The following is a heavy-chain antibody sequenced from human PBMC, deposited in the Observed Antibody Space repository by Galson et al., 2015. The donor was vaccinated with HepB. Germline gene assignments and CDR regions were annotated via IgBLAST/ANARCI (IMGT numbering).Heavy chain of an antibody. CDR2: ISGRGGNT. CDR1: GFTFSSYA. D-gene: IGHD5-18*01. J-gene: IGHJ5*01. CDR3: GKDPVRASYGLFDS. V-gene: IGHV3-23*01. Sequence: SLRLSCAASGFTFSSYAMSWVRQAPGKGLEWVSSISGRGGNTYYTDSVKGRFTISRDNSKEMVYLQMNSLRAEDTALYYCGKDPVRASYGLFDSWGHGILVTVSS.